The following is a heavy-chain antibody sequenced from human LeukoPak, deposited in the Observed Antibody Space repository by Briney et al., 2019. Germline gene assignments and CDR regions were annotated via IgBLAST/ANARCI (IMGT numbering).Heavy chain of an antibody. D-gene: IGHD5-18*01. CDR1: GDSFSSNSAA. V-gene: IGHV6-1*01. CDR3: AREMGRGYSYGFFVFDY. J-gene: IGHJ4*02. CDR2: TYYRSKWYN. Sequence: SQTLSLTCAISGDSFSSNSAAWHWIRQSPSRGLEWLGRTYYRSKWYNDYAVSVKSRITINPDTSKNQFSLQLNSVTPEDTAVYYCAREMGRGYSYGFFVFDYCGQATLLTVSS.